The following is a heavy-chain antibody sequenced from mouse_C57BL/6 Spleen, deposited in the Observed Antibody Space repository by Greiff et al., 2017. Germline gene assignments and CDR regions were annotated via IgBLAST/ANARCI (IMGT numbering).Heavy chain of an antibody. V-gene: IGHV7-3*01. J-gene: IGHJ1*03. CDR2: IRNKANGYTT. Sequence: VQLKQSGGGLVQPGGSLSLSCAASGFTFTDYYMSWVRQPPGKALEWLGFIRNKANGYTTEYSASVKGRFTISRDNSQSILYLQMNALRAEDSATYYCARRGGYFDVWGTGTTVTVSS. CDR3: ARRGGYFDV. CDR1: GFTFTDYY.